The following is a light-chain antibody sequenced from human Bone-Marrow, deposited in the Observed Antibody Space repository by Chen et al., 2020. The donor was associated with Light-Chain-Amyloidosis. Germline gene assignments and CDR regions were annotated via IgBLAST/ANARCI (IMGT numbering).Light chain of an antibody. CDR2: EVN. V-gene: IGLV2-23*02. J-gene: IGLJ2*01. CDR3: GSYAGSNTVV. CDR1: SSDVGNYNL. Sequence: QSALTQPASVSGSPGQSITISCPGSSSDVGNYNLVSWYHQHPGKAPKLMIFEVNKRPSGVSNRFSGSKSGNTASRTISGLLAEDEADYHCGSYAGSNTVVFGGGTKLTVL.